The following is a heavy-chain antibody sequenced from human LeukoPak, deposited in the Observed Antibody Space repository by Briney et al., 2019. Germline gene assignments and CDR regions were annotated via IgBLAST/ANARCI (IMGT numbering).Heavy chain of an antibody. J-gene: IGHJ5*02. CDR2: FDPEAGET. CDR3: AILQILSAAGRGAYWFDP. V-gene: IGHV1-24*01. Sequence: ASVKVSCKVSGYPLTELSVHWVRQAPGEGLEWMGGFDPEAGETIYAQKFQGRITMTEDTSTDTAYMELRSLRSGDTAVYFCAILQILSAAGRGAYWFDPWGQGTLVTVSS. D-gene: IGHD2-2*01. CDR1: GYPLTELS.